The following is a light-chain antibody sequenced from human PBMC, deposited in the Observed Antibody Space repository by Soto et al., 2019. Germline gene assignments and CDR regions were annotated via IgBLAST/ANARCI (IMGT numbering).Light chain of an antibody. V-gene: IGLV3-1*01. CDR2: QDN. J-gene: IGLJ2*01. CDR1: KLGDKY. Sequence: SYELTQPPSVSVSPGQTASITCSGDKLGDKYACWYQQKPGQSPVRVIYQDNKRPSGIPERFSGSNSGNTASLTISGLQAEDEADYYCSSYTSSSTVLFGGGTKLTVL. CDR3: SSYTSSSTVL.